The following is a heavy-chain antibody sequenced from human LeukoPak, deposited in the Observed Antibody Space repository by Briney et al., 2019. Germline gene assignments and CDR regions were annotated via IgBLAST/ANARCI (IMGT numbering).Heavy chain of an antibody. V-gene: IGHV3-21*04. J-gene: IGHJ6*02. CDR3: ARVGANYGMDV. D-gene: IGHD3-10*01. CDR1: GFTFSSYS. CDR2: ISSSSSYM. Sequence: PGGSLRLSCAASGFTFSSYSMNWVRQAPGKGLEWVSSISSSSSYMYYADSVKSRFTISRDNAKNSLSLQMNSLRADDTAVYYCARVGANYGMDVWGQGTTVTVSS.